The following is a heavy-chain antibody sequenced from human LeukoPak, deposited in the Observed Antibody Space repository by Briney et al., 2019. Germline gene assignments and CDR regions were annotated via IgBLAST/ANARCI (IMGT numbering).Heavy chain of an antibody. V-gene: IGHV3-30*04. CDR2: ISYDGSNK. D-gene: IGHD3-10*01. CDR1: GFTFSSYA. Sequence: GGSLRLSCVASGFTFSSYAMHWVRQAPGKGLEWVAVISYDGSNKYYADSVKGRFTISRDNSKNTLYLQMNSLRAEDTAVYYCARDLIGSFGAYGMDVWGKGTTVTVSS. CDR3: ARDLIGSFGAYGMDV. J-gene: IGHJ6*04.